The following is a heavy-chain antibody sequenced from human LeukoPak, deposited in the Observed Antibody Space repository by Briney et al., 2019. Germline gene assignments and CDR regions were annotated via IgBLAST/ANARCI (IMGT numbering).Heavy chain of an antibody. J-gene: IGHJ4*02. D-gene: IGHD2-15*01. CDR3: ARGDSGGSFAFDY. CDR1: GFTFSSYS. Sequence: GGSLRLSCAASGFTFSSYSMNWVRQAPGKGLEWVSYISSSSSTIYYADSVKGRFTISRDNAKNSLYLQMNSLRAEDTAVYYCARGDSGGSFAFDYWGQGTLVTVSS. CDR2: ISSSSSTI. V-gene: IGHV3-48*01.